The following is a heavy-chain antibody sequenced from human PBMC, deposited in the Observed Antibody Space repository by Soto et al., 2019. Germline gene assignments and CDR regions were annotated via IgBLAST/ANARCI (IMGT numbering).Heavy chain of an antibody. CDR3: ARRGSASGADYSYGMEV. CDR1: GGTFTMNA. J-gene: IGHJ6*02. CDR2: ITPLYGTA. D-gene: IGHD6-6*01. V-gene: IGHV1-69*06. Sequence: QVQLVQSGAEVKKPGSSVKVSCKASGGTFTMNAVNWVRQGPGQGLEWMGGITPLYGTAKYAQSFQGRVTITADRSTSTVYMELSGLRAEDTAVYYCARRGSASGADYSYGMEVWGQGTTVTVSS.